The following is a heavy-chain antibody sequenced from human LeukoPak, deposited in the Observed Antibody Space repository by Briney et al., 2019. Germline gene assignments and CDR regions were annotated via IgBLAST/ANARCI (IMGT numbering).Heavy chain of an antibody. Sequence: SETLSLTCTVSGGSISSGGYYWSWIRQPPGKGLEWIGYIYHSGSTYYNPSLKSRVTISVDRSKNQFSLKLSSVTAADTDVYYCARAGGRLLWPPPPPDAFDIWGQGTMVTVSS. J-gene: IGHJ3*02. CDR1: GGSISSGGYY. CDR3: ARAGGRLLWPPPPPDAFDI. V-gene: IGHV4-30-2*01. D-gene: IGHD3-3*01. CDR2: IYHSGST.